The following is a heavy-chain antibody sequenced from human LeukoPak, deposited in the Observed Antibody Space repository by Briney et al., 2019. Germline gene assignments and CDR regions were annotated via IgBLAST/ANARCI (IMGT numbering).Heavy chain of an antibody. V-gene: IGHV4-34*01. CDR3: ARLGVHDAFDI. D-gene: IGHD3-10*01. Sequence: SETLSLTCAVYGGSFIGYYWSWIRQPPGKGLEWIREINHSGSTNYNPSLKSRVTISVDTSKNQSSLKLSSVTAADTAVYYCARLGVHDAFDIWGQGPMVTVSS. CDR2: INHSGST. CDR1: GGSFIGYY. J-gene: IGHJ3*02.